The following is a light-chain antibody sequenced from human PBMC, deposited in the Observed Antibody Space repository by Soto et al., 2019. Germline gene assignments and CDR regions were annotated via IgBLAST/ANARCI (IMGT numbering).Light chain of an antibody. CDR1: PSVSTY. CDR3: QQRSNWIT. J-gene: IGKJ5*01. CDR2: NAS. Sequence: DIVLTQSPATLSLSPGERATLSCRASPSVSTYSACYQQKPGQAPRLLISNASDRATGIPARFSGSGSGTDFTLTISSLEPEDFAVYDCQQRSNWITFGQGTRLEIK. V-gene: IGKV3-11*01.